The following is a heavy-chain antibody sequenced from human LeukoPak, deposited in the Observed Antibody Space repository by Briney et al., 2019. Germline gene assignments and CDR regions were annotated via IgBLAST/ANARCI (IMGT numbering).Heavy chain of an antibody. CDR1: GFTFSSYS. Sequence: PGGSLRLSCAVSGFTFSSYSMNWVRQAPGKGLEWVSYISSSSSTIHYADSVKGRFTISRDNAKNSLYLQMNSLRAEDTAVYYCARSLGAVYDAFDIWGQGTMVIVSS. CDR3: ARSLGAVYDAFDI. D-gene: IGHD3-16*01. CDR2: ISSSSSTI. J-gene: IGHJ3*02. V-gene: IGHV3-48*01.